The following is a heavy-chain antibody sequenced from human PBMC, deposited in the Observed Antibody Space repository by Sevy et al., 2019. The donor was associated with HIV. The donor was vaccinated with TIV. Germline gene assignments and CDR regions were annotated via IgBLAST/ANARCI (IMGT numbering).Heavy chain of an antibody. J-gene: IGHJ6*02. CDR1: GFTFSSYS. CDR2: ISSSSSYI. V-gene: IGHV3-21*01. CDR3: ARDPREGYYGSGSYYTPKPYGMDV. Sequence: GGSLRLSCAASGFTFSSYSMNWVRQAPGKGLEWVSSISSSSSYIYYADSVKGRFTISRDNAKNSLYLQMNSVRAEDTAVYYCARDPREGYYGSGSYYTPKPYGMDVWGQGTTVTVSS. D-gene: IGHD3-10*01.